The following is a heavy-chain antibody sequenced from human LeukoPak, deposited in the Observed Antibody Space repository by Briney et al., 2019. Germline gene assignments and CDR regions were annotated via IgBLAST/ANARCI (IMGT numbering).Heavy chain of an antibody. V-gene: IGHV3-21*01. CDR1: GFTFSSYS. CDR2: ISSSSSYI. Sequence: GGSLRLSCAASGFTFSSYSMNWVRQAPGKGLEWVSSISSSSSYIYYADSVKGRFTISRDNAKNSLYLQMNSLRAEDTAVYYCARDVYYYDSSGYYHFDYWGQGTLVTVSS. J-gene: IGHJ4*02. CDR3: ARDVYYYDSSGYYHFDY. D-gene: IGHD3-22*01.